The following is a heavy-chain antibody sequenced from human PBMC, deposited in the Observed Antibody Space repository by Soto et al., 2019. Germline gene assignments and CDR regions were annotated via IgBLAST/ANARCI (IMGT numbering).Heavy chain of an antibody. CDR1: GGTFSSYA. J-gene: IGHJ5*02. CDR3: ARTNTRHPSNWFDP. Sequence: SVKVSCKASGGTFSSYAISWVRQAPGQGLEWMGGIIPIFGTANYAQKFQGRVTITADESTSTAYMELSSLRSEDTAVYYCARTNTRHPSNWFDPWGQGTLVTVSS. CDR2: IIPIFGTA. V-gene: IGHV1-69*13.